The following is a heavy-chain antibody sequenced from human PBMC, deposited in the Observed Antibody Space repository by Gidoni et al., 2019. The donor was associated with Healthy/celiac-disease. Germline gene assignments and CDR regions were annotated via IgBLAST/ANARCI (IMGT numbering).Heavy chain of an antibody. CDR1: GFTFSSYS. CDR2: ISSSSSTI. D-gene: IGHD4-17*01. V-gene: IGHV3-48*02. Sequence: EVQLVESGGGLVQPGGSLRLSCAASGFTFSSYSMNWVRQAPGKGLEWVSYISSSSSTIYYADSVKGRFTSSRDNAKNSPYLQMNSLRDEDTAVYYCARDHGDYVAYYYYGMDVWGQGTTVTVSS. CDR3: ARDHGDYVAYYYYGMDV. J-gene: IGHJ6*02.